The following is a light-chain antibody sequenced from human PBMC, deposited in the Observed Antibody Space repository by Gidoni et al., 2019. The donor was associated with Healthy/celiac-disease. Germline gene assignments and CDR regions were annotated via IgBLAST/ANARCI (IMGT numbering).Light chain of an antibody. V-gene: IGLV2-23*01. CDR2: EGS. CDR1: SRDVGSYYP. J-gene: IGLJ2*01. Sequence: QSALTQPASVSGSPGQSITISCTGTSRDVGSYYPVSWYQQNPGKAPKLMIYEGSKRPSGVANRFSGSTSGNTASLTISGLQAEDDAYYYCCAYAGSRVVFGGGTKLTVL. CDR3: CAYAGSRVV.